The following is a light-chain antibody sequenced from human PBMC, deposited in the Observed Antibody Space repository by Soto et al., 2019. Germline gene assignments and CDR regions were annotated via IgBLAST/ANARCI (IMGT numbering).Light chain of an antibody. CDR3: QQYNDWPPIT. CDR1: HSVRNN. V-gene: IGKV3-15*01. CDR2: YAS. J-gene: IGKJ5*01. Sequence: EIIMTQSPATLSVSPGERATLSCRASHSVRNNLAWYQQKPGQAPRLLIYYASTRATDIPARFSGSGSGTECTLTISSVQSEDFALYYWQQYNDWPPITFGQGTRLEVK.